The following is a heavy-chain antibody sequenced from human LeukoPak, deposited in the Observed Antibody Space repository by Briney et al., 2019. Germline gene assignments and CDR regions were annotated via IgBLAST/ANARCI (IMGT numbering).Heavy chain of an antibody. D-gene: IGHD3-9*01. CDR2: IIPIFGTA. V-gene: IGHV1-69*01. J-gene: IGHJ4*02. Sequence: AASVKVSCKASGGTFSSYAISWVRQAPGQGLEWMGGIIPIFGTANYAQKFQRRVTITADESTSTAYMELSSLRSEDTAVYYCASQGGHDILTGAGGYWGQGTLVTVSS. CDR1: GGTFSSYA. CDR3: ASQGGHDILTGAGGY.